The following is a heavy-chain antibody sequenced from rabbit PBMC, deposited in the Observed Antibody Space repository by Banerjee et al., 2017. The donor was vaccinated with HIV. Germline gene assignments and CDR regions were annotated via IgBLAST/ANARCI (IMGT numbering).Heavy chain of an antibody. CDR3: ARNDFGSAWGADL. CDR2: IYPGFGIR. CDR1: GIDFSSYG. J-gene: IGHJ6*01. V-gene: IGHV1S47*01. D-gene: IGHD4-1*01. Sequence: ELVESGGGLVQPGESLKLSCKASGIDFSSYGISWVRQAPGKGPEWIAYIYPGFGIRNYANSVKGRFTISSDNAQNTVFLQMTSLTAADTATYFCARNDFGSAWGADLWGQGTLVTVS.